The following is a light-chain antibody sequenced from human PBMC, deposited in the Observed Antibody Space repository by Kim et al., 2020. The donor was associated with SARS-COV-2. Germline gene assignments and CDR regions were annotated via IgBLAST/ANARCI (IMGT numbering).Light chain of an antibody. CDR3: QACESSTYV. CDR2: QDS. CDR1: KLGDKF. J-gene: IGLJ1*01. V-gene: IGLV3-1*01. Sequence: VSPGQTASITCSGDKLGDKFACWYQQKPGQSPVLVIYQDSRRPSGIPERFSGSNSGNTATLTISGTQAMDEADYYYQACESSTYVFGTGTKVTVL.